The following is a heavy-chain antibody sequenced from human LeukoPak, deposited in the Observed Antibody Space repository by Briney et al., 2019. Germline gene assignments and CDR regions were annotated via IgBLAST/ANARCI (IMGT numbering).Heavy chain of an antibody. J-gene: IGHJ4*02. CDR1: GGSFSGYY. D-gene: IGHD6-13*01. CDR2: INHSGST. V-gene: IGHV4-34*01. Sequence: SETLSLTCAVYGGSFSGYYWSWIRQPPGKGLEWIGEINHSGSTIYNPSLRSRVTISVDNSKNQFSLKLSSVTAADTAVYYCARRRVAAAGTRDYWGQGTLVTVSS. CDR3: ARRRVAAAGTRDY.